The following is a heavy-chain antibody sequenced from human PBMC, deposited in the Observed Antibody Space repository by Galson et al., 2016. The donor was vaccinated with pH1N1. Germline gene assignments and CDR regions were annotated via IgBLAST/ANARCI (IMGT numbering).Heavy chain of an antibody. V-gene: IGHV4-31*03. J-gene: IGHJ6*03. Sequence: TLSLTCTVSGGSISSGGYYWSWIRQHPGKGLEWIGHTYYSGSTYYNPSLKSRVSISVDTSKNQFSLKLSSVTAADTAVYYCARSLGVGYCTIGVCPGFYMDVWGKGTTVTVSS. CDR1: GGSISSGGYY. D-gene: IGHD2-8*01. CDR3: ARSLGVGYCTIGVCPGFYMDV. CDR2: TYYSGST.